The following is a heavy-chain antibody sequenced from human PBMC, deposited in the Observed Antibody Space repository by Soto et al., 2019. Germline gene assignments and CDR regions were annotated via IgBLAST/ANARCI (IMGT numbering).Heavy chain of an antibody. J-gene: IGHJ3*02. Sequence: GVSLKLSCKGSGYSFITYWTTWVRQMPGKGVEWLGRIDPSDSYTKYSPSFQGHVTISADKSINTAYLQWSSLKAPDTAIYYCARQDRHDAFDIWGQGTMVTVSS. CDR1: GYSFITYW. CDR2: IDPSDSYT. CDR3: ARQDRHDAFDI. V-gene: IGHV5-10-1*01.